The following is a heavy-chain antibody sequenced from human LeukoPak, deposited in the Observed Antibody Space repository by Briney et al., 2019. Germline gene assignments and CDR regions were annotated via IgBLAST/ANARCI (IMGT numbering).Heavy chain of an antibody. CDR3: ARIGYKGISFDY. Sequence: GGSLRLSCAASGFTFSNYWMSWVRQAPGKGLEWVADIKQDGSEKYYVDSVKGRFTISRDNAKNSQYLQMNSLRVEDTAVYFCARIGYKGISFDYWGQGTLVTVSS. D-gene: IGHD5-24*01. J-gene: IGHJ4*02. CDR2: IKQDGSEK. V-gene: IGHV3-7*01. CDR1: GFTFSNYW.